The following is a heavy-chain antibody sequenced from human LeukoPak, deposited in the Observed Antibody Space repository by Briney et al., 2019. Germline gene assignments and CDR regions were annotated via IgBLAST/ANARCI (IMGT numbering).Heavy chain of an antibody. CDR3: ARRSRVVPVAISYYYYYYMDV. V-gene: IGHV4-39*01. Sequence: PSETLSHTCTVSGGSISSSSYYWGWIRQPPGKGQEWIGRIYYSGSTYYNPSLKSRVTISVDTSKNQFSLKLSSVTAADTAVYYCARRSRVVPVAISYYYYYYMDVWGKGTTVTVSS. CDR1: GGSISSSSYY. CDR2: IYYSGST. D-gene: IGHD2-2*01. J-gene: IGHJ6*03.